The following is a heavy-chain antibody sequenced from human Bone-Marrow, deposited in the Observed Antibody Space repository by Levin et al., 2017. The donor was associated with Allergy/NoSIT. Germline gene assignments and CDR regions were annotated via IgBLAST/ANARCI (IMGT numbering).Heavy chain of an antibody. J-gene: IGHJ4*02. CDR3: ARGPYYGLIDDPLDY. D-gene: IGHD3-10*01. Sequence: GESLKISCKASGYTFSSYGIRWVRQAPGQGLEWLGWISAYNGKATYAQKFQGRVTMTSDTSTSTAYMELRSLRSDDTAVYYCARGPYYGLIDDPLDYWGQGTLVTVSS. CDR1: GYTFSSYG. V-gene: IGHV1-18*01. CDR2: ISAYNGKA.